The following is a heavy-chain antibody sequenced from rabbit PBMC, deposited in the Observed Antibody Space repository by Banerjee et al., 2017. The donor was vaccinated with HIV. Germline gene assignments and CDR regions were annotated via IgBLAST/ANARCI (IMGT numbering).Heavy chain of an antibody. J-gene: IGHJ3*01. Sequence: QQQLEESGGGLVKPGGTLTLTCKASGFDFSSNAMWWVRQAPGKGLEWIGYINTGSGSTWYASWAKGRFTISRSTSLNTVDLQLNSLTAADTATYFCARDYTYGYAGIAYATLRLDLWGPGTLVTVS. D-gene: IGHD6-1*01. CDR1: GFDFSSNA. V-gene: IGHV1S43*01. CDR3: ARDYTYGYAGIAYATLRLDL. CDR2: INTGSGST.